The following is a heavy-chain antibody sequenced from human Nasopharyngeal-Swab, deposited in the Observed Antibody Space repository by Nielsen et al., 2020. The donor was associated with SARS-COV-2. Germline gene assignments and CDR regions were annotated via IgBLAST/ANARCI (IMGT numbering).Heavy chain of an antibody. V-gene: IGHV1-69*04. D-gene: IGHD3-10*01. J-gene: IGHJ4*02. Sequence: SVKVSCKASRGTFSSYAISWVRQAPGQGLEWMGRIIPILGIANYAQKFHGRVTITADKSTSTAYMELSSLRSEDTAVYYCARDVGFSAPDWGQGTLVTVSS. CDR1: RGTFSSYA. CDR2: IIPILGIA. CDR3: ARDVGFSAPD.